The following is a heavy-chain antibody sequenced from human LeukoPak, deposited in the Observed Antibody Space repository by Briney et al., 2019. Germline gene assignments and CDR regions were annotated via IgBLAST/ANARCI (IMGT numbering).Heavy chain of an antibody. CDR1: GGTFSSYA. D-gene: IGHD2-15*01. Sequence: SVKVSCKASGGTFSSYAISWVRQTPGQGLEWMGGIIPIFGTANYAQKFQGRVTITTDESTSTAYMELSSLRSEDTAVYYCARALGYCSGGSCYSSWFDPWGQGTLVTVSS. J-gene: IGHJ5*02. V-gene: IGHV1-69*05. CDR3: ARALGYCSGGSCYSSWFDP. CDR2: IIPIFGTA.